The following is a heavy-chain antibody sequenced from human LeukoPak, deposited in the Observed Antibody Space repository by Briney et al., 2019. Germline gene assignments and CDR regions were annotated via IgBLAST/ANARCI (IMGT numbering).Heavy chain of an antibody. Sequence: SVKVSCKASGGTFSSYAISWVRQAPGQGPEWMGGIIPIFGTANYAQKFQGRVTITADESTSTAYMELSSLRSEDTAVYYCASGGRAGYSYGEIDYWGQGTLVTVSS. CDR3: ASGGRAGYSYGEIDY. D-gene: IGHD5-18*01. J-gene: IGHJ4*02. CDR1: GGTFSSYA. V-gene: IGHV1-69*01. CDR2: IIPIFGTA.